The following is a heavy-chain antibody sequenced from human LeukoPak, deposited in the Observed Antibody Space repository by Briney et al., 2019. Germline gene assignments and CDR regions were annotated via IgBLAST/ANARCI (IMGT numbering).Heavy chain of an antibody. V-gene: IGHV3-33*01. Sequence: GRSLRLSCAASGFTFSSYGMHWVRQAPGKGLEWVAVIWYDGSNKYYADSVKGRFTISRDNSKNTLYLQTNSLRAEDTAVYYCARDQLDIVVVPAAYYYYYGMDVWGKGTTVTVSS. D-gene: IGHD2-2*03. J-gene: IGHJ6*04. CDR3: ARDQLDIVVVPAAYYYYYGMDV. CDR1: GFTFSSYG. CDR2: IWYDGSNK.